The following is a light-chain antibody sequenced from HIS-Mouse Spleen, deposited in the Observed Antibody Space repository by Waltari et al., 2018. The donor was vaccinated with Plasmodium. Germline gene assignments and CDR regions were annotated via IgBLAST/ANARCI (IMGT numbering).Light chain of an antibody. V-gene: IGLV1-44*01. CDR3: AAWDDSLNGVV. CDR2: SNN. J-gene: IGLJ2*01. CDR1: ISSTGSTT. Sequence: HSVLTQPPSASGTPGQEVLISCSGSISSTGSTTVHWYQQLPGTAPKRLIYSNNQRPSGVPDRFAGSKSGTSSSLAISGLQSEDEADYYCAAWDDSLNGVVFAGGTKLTVL.